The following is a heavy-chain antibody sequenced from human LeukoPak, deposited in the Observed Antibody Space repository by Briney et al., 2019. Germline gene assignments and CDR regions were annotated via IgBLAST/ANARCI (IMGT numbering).Heavy chain of an antibody. J-gene: IGHJ4*02. Sequence: PGGSLRLSXAASGFTFSSYGMHWVRQAPGKGLEWVAFISFDGSNKYYADSMKGRFTISRDNSKNTLYLQINSLRAEDTAVYYCAKGPQYYYDSSGEVDYWGQGTLVTVSS. CDR1: GFTFSSYG. D-gene: IGHD3-22*01. V-gene: IGHV3-30*02. CDR3: AKGPQYYYDSSGEVDY. CDR2: ISFDGSNK.